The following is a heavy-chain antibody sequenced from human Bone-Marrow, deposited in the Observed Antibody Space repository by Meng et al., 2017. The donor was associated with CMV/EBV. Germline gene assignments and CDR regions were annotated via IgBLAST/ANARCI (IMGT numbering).Heavy chain of an antibody. J-gene: IGHJ4*02. Sequence: FSLHTNGVGVGWIRQPPGTALEYLALIYWDDDTRYSPSLRSRLTISKDTSGNQVVLTMTSMDPVDTATYYCAHRRGLQGYWDAGYFDYWGQGTLVTVSS. V-gene: IGHV2-5*02. CDR1: FSLHTNGVG. CDR3: AHRRGLQGYWDAGYFDY. CDR2: IYWDDDT. D-gene: IGHD1-1*01.